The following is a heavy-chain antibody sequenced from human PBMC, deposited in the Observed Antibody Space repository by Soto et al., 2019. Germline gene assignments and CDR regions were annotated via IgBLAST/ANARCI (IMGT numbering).Heavy chain of an antibody. V-gene: IGHV2-26*01. J-gene: IGHJ6*02. Sequence: QVTLKESGPVLVKPTETLTLTCTVSGFSLTTGRMGVSWIRQPPGKALEWLAHIFSDAERSYSTSMQSRLTISKDTSGSPVVLSMANVDPVDTGTSYCVRMNADSYQFYYAMVVCGHGTTVTASS. CDR1: GFSLTTGRMG. CDR2: IFSDAER. CDR3: VRMNADSYQFYYAMVV. D-gene: IGHD2-2*01.